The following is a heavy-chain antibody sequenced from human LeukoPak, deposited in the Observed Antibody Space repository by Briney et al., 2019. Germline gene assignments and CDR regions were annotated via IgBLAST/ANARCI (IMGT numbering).Heavy chain of an antibody. D-gene: IGHD4-23*01. Sequence: TGGSLRLSCAASGFTFRNFWMSWVRQAPGKGLEWVASINQDQSAKFYVDSVRGRFTISRDNAQNSLFLQMNSRRAEDTAFYYCAKLLRDVTIYDFWGQGALVTVSS. V-gene: IGHV3-7*01. J-gene: IGHJ4*01. CDR1: GFTFRNFW. CDR2: INQDQSAK. CDR3: AKLLRDVTIYDF.